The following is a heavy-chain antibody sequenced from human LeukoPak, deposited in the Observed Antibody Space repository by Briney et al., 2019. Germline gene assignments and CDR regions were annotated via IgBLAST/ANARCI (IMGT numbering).Heavy chain of an antibody. D-gene: IGHD3-9*01. CDR1: GGSFSGYY. Sequence: SETLSLTCAVYGGSFSGYYWSWIRQPPGKGLEWIGEVNHSGSTNYNPSLKSRVTISVDTSKNQFSLKLSSVTAVDTAVYYCARGRTAGDDILTGSGGPPFDYWGQGTLVTVSS. CDR3: ARGRTAGDDILTGSGGPPFDY. V-gene: IGHV4-34*01. J-gene: IGHJ4*02. CDR2: VNHSGST.